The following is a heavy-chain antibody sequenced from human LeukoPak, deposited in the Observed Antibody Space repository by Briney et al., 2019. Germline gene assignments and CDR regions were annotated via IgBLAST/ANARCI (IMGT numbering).Heavy chain of an antibody. D-gene: IGHD5-24*01. J-gene: IGHJ4*02. CDR2: VSGSGGST. CDR3: AKSGYNRFDY. CDR1: GFTFSSYA. V-gene: IGHV3-23*01. Sequence: PGGSLRLSCAASGFTFSSYAMSWVRQAPGKGLEWVSAVSGSGGSTYYADSVKGRFTISRDNSKNTLYLQMNSLIAEDTAVYYCAKSGYNRFDYWGQGTRVTVSS.